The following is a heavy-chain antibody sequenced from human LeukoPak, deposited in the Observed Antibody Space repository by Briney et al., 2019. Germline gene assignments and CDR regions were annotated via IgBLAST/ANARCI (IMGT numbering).Heavy chain of an antibody. V-gene: IGHV3-7*01. CDR1: GFTFGDYA. Sequence: GGSLRLSCTASGFTFGDYAMSWFRQAPGKGLEWVANIKQDGSEKYYVDSVKGRFIISRDNAKNSLYLQMNSLRAEDTAVYYCAREAYDDFWSGSWRYYYYMDVWGKGTTVTVSS. CDR2: IKQDGSEK. CDR3: AREAYDDFWSGSWRYYYYMDV. J-gene: IGHJ6*03. D-gene: IGHD3-3*01.